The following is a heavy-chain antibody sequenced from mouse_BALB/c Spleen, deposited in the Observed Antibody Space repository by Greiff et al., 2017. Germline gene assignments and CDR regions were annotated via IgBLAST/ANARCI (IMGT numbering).Heavy chain of an antibody. V-gene: IGHV3-6*02. J-gene: IGHJ2*01. CDR3: ARAGYGNSLDY. CDR1: GYSITSGYY. Sequence: EVQLVESGPGLVKPSQSLSLTCSVTGYSITSGYYWNWIRQFPGNKLEWMGYISYDGSNNYNSSLKNRISITRDTSKNQFFLKLNSVTTEDTATYYCARAGYGNSLDYWGQGTTLTVSS. CDR2: ISYDGSN. D-gene: IGHD2-1*01.